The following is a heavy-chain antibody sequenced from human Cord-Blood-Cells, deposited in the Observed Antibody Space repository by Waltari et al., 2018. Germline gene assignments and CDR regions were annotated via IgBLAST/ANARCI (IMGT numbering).Heavy chain of an antibody. CDR1: GFTFSSYS. D-gene: IGHD6-13*01. CDR2: ISSSSSYI. V-gene: IGHV3-21*01. Sequence: EVQLVESGGGLVKPGGSLRLSGAASGFTFSSYSMNWVRQAPGNGLEWVSSISSSSSYIYYADSVKGRFTISRDNAKNSLYLQMNSLRAEDTAVYYCARDSSSSWYYYYYGMDVWGQGTTVTVSS. CDR3: ARDSSSSWYYYYYGMDV. J-gene: IGHJ6*02.